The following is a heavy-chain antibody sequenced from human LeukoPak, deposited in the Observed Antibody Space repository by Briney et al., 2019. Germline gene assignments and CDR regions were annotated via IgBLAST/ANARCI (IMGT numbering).Heavy chain of an antibody. CDR1: GGTFISYA. V-gene: IGHV1-69*13. J-gene: IGHJ3*02. D-gene: IGHD1-26*01. Sequence: SVKVSCKASGGTFISYAISWVRQAPGQGLEWMGGIIPIFGTANYAQKFQGRVTITADESTSTAYMELSSLRSEDTAVYYCAREWVVGATEAFDIWGQGTMVTVSS. CDR3: AREWVVGATEAFDI. CDR2: IIPIFGTA.